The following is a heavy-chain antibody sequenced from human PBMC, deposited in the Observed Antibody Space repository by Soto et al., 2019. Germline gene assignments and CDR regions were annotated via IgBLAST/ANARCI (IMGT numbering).Heavy chain of an antibody. CDR3: AHSSSWYYFDY. CDR1: GFTFSSYG. V-gene: IGHV3-33*01. J-gene: IGHJ4*02. D-gene: IGHD6-13*01. Sequence: QVQLVESGGGVVQPGRSLRLSCAASGFTFSSYGMHWVRQPPGKGLEWVAVIWFDRSNKHYADSGKGRFTISRDNSKNTLYLQMNSLRAEDTAVYYCAHSSSWYYFDYWGQGTLVTVSS. CDR2: IWFDRSNK.